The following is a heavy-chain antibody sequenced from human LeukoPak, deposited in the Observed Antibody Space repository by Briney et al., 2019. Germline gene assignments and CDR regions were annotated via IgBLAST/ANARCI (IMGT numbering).Heavy chain of an antibody. D-gene: IGHD5-12*01. CDR1: GFTFHQYA. J-gene: IGHJ4*02. CDR3: AKDKAPLYSGYDWDLDF. V-gene: IGHV3-9*01. CDR2: ISWNSGSI. Sequence: PGGSLRLSCAASGFTFHQYAIHWVRQAPGKGLEWVSGISWNSGSIGHADSVRGRLPISRDNAKNSVYLQMNRLRAEDTALYYCAKDKAPLYSGYDWDLDFWGQGTLV.